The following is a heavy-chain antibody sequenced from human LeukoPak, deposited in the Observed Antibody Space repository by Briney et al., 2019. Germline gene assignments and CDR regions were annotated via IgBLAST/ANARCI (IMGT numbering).Heavy chain of an antibody. V-gene: IGHV4-59*08. CDR1: GASISSYY. J-gene: IGHJ6*03. Sequence: SETLSLTCSVSGASISSYYWSWIRQPPGKGLEWIGHIYYSGSTNYNPSLKSRVTISADTSKNHFSLKLSSVTAADTAVYYCARAPLIYYYYMDVWGKGTTVTVSS. D-gene: IGHD2-8*01. CDR3: ARAPLIYYYYMDV. CDR2: IYYSGST.